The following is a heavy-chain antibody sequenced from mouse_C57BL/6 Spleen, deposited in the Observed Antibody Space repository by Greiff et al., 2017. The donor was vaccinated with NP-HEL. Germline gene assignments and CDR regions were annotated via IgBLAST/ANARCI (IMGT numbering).Heavy chain of an antibody. Sequence: EVQLQQSGPELVKPGASVKISCKASGYTFTDYYMNWVKQSHGKSLEWIGDINPNNGGTSYNQKFKGKATLTVDKSSSTAYMELRSLTSEDSAVYYCAREKLGQNFDYWGQGTTLTVSS. D-gene: IGHD3-3*01. J-gene: IGHJ2*01. V-gene: IGHV1-26*01. CDR3: AREKLGQNFDY. CDR1: GYTFTDYY. CDR2: INPNNGGT.